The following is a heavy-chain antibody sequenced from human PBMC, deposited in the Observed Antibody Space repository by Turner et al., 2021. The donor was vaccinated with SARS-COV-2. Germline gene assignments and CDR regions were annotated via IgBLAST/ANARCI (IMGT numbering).Heavy chain of an antibody. CDR3: ARQLWLRGGFDY. D-gene: IGHD5-18*01. J-gene: IGHJ4*02. Sequence: ELQLVESGGGLVQPGGSLRLSCAASEFTVSSNYMSWVRQAPGKGMEWCSVIYSGGSPYYADSVKDSFTHSRDQCYNTLCLQMNSLRAEDTAVYYCARQLWLRGGFDYLGQGTLVTVSS. V-gene: IGHV3-66*04. CDR2: IYSGGSP. CDR1: EFTVSSNY.